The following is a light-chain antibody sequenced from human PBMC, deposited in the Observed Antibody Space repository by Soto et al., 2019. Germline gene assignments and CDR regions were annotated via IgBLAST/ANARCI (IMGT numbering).Light chain of an antibody. J-gene: IGKJ1*01. CDR3: LQHNSYPRT. CDR1: QSVSSY. Sequence: EIVLTQSPATLSLSPGERATLSCRASQSVSSYLAWYQQKPGQAPRLLIYDASNGAADIPARFSGSGSGTEFTLTISSLQPEDFATYYCLQHNSYPRTFGQGTKVDIK. CDR2: DAS. V-gene: IGKV3-11*01.